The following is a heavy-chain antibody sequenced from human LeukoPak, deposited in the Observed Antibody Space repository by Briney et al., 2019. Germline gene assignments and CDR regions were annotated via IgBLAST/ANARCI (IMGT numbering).Heavy chain of an antibody. J-gene: IGHJ4*02. V-gene: IGHV4-39*07. CDR1: GGSISSSSYY. CDR2: IYYSGST. D-gene: IGHD5-12*01. Sequence: SETLSLTCTVSGGSISSSSYYWGWIRQPPGKGLEWIGSIYYSGSTYYNPSLKSRVTISVDTSKNQFSLKLSSVTAADTAVYFCARLYTGYDSEGVDYWGQGTLVTVSS. CDR3: ARLYTGYDSEGVDY.